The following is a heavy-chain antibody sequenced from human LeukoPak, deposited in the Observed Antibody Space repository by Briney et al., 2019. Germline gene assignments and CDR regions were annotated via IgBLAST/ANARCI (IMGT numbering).Heavy chain of an antibody. CDR3: ARGGGSSWCLDC. J-gene: IGHJ4*02. CDR1: GFTFSSYA. D-gene: IGHD6-13*01. CDR2: ISSSDSTE. Sequence: GGALRLSCAASGFTFSSYAMNGVRQAPGKGLEWVSYISSSDSTEYYADSVKGRFTISRDNAKSSLYLQMNSLRVEDTAVYYCARGGGSSWCLDCWGQGTLVTVSS. V-gene: IGHV3-48*03.